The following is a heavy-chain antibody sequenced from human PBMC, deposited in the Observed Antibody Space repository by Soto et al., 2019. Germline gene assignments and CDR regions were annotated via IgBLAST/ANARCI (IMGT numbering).Heavy chain of an antibody. CDR1: GFTFSSYS. CDR3: AKTREKYYYDSSGYFEY. Sequence: GGSLRLSCAASGFTFSSYSMNWVRQAPGKGLEWVSSISSSSGSTYYADSVKGRFTISRDNSKNTLYLQMNSLRAEDTAVYYCAKTREKYYYDSSGYFEYWGQGTLVTVSS. J-gene: IGHJ4*02. D-gene: IGHD3-22*01. V-gene: IGHV3-23*01. CDR2: ISSSSGST.